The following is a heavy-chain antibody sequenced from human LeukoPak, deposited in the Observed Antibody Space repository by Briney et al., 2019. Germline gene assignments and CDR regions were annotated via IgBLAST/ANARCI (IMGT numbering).Heavy chain of an antibody. D-gene: IGHD3-3*01. V-gene: IGHV1-18*01. J-gene: IGHJ5*02. CDR1: GYTFTDYD. CDR3: ARDGSYDFWSGSRTFNWFDP. Sequence: GASVKVSCKTSGYTFTDYDITWVRQAPGQGLEWMGRVSPYNGNTYYSQRFQGRVTISKDTSTGTAYMDLRNMRDDDTAMYYCARDGSYDFWSGSRTFNWFDPWGQGTLVTVSS. CDR2: VSPYNGNT.